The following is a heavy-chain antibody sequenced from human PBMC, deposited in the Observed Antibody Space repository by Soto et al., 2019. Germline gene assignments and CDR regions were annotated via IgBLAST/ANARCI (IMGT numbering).Heavy chain of an antibody. CDR3: AREKGYCSGGSCQYYFDY. V-gene: IGHV1-46*01. Sequence: ASVKVSCKASGYTFTSYYMHWVRQAPGQGLEWMGIINPSGGSTSYAQKFQGRVTMTRDTSTSTVYMELSSLRPEDTAVYYCAREKGYCSGGSCQYYFDYWGQGTLVTVSS. CDR1: GYTFTSYY. J-gene: IGHJ4*02. D-gene: IGHD2-15*01. CDR2: INPSGGST.